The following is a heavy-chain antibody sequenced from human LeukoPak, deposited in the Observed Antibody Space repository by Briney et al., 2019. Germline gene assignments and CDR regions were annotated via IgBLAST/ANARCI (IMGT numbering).Heavy chain of an antibody. D-gene: IGHD3-22*01. Sequence: SETLSLTCAVYGGSFSGYYWTWIRQPPGKGLEWIGDISHNENTNYSPSLKSRLTISIDTAKSQFSLRLTSVTAADTAVYYCASSGSRWLVDKTYSPYWGQGTLVTVSS. CDR3: ASSGSRWLVDKTYSPY. CDR2: ISHNENT. J-gene: IGHJ4*02. CDR1: GGSFSGYY. V-gene: IGHV4-34*01.